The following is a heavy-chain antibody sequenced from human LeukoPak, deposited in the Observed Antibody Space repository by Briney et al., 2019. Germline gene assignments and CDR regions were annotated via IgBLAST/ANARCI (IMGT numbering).Heavy chain of an antibody. CDR2: INSDGSST. Sequence: PGGSLRLSCAVSGSTISGYYMHWVRQAPGKGLVWVSRINSDGSSTTYADSVKGRFTISRDNAKNTLYLQTNSLRAEDTAMYYCLMYTSGWDWGQGTLVTVSS. D-gene: IGHD6-19*01. CDR3: LMYTSGWD. V-gene: IGHV3-74*01. CDR1: GSTISGYY. J-gene: IGHJ4*02.